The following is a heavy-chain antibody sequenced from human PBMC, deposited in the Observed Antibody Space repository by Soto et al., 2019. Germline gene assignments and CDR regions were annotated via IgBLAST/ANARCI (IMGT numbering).Heavy chain of an antibody. D-gene: IGHD1-26*01. CDR2: ISPASTYI. V-gene: IGHV3-21*04. CDR3: ARDPGYSATYSARFDY. J-gene: IGHJ4*02. CDR1: GLNFEKCS. Sequence: GGSLRLSCAASGLNFEKCSMNWVRQPPGKGPEWLASISPASTYIRYADSVKGRFTISRDNSKSTLFLQMNSLRAEDTAVYYCARDPGYSATYSARFDYWGQGILVTVSS.